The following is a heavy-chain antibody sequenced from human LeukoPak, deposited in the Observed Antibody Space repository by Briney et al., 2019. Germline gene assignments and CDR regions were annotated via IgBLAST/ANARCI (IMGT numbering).Heavy chain of an antibody. J-gene: IGHJ4*02. D-gene: IGHD3-10*01. V-gene: IGHV4-34*01. CDR1: GGSFSGYY. CDR3: AREGDIGQPSFDY. Sequence: SETLSLTCAVYGGSFSGYYWSWIRQPPGKGLEWIGEINHSGSTNYNPSLKSRVTISVDTSKNQFSLKLSSVTPEDTAVYYCAREGDIGQPSFDYWGQGTLVTVSS. CDR2: INHSGST.